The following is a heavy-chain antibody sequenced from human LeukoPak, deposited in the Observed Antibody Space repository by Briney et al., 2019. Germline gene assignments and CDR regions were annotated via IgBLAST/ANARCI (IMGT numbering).Heavy chain of an antibody. CDR1: GFTFSSYA. J-gene: IGHJ6*04. CDR2: IWYDGSNK. Sequence: PGGSLRLSCAASGFTFSSYAMSWVRQAPGKGLEWVAVIWYDGSNKYYADSVKGRFTISRDNSKNTLYLQMNSLRAEDTAVYYCARDSGYYGSGVGGRRGMDVWGKGTTVTVSS. V-gene: IGHV3-33*08. D-gene: IGHD3-10*01. CDR3: ARDSGYYGSGVGGRRGMDV.